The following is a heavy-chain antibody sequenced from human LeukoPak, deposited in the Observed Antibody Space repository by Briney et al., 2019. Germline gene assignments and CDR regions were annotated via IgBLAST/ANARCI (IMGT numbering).Heavy chain of an antibody. V-gene: IGHV1-18*04. D-gene: IGHD3-9*01. CDR1: GYTFTSYG. CDR2: ISAYNGNT. Sequence: GASVKVSCKASGYTFTSYGISWVRQAPGQGLEWMGWISAYNGNTNYAQKLQGRVTMTTDTSTSTAYMELRSLRSDDTAVYYCARVGYDILTGYYIGDYWGQGTLVTVSS. CDR3: ARVGYDILTGYYIGDY. J-gene: IGHJ4*02.